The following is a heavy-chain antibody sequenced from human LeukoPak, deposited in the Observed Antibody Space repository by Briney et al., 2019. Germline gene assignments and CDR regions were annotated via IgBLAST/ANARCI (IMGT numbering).Heavy chain of an antibody. CDR3: ARLRYSSFDY. V-gene: IGHV4-59*08. CDR2: IYYSGST. J-gene: IGHJ4*02. CDR1: GGSISSYY. Sequence: SETLSLTCTVSGGSISSYYWNWIRQPPGKGLEWIGYIYYSGSTNYNPPLKSRVTISVDTSKNQFSLKLSSVTAADTAVYYCARLRYSSFDYWGQGTLVTVSS. D-gene: IGHD6-13*01.